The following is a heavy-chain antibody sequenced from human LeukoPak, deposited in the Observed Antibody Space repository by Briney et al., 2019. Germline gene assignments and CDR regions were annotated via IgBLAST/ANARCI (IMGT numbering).Heavy chain of an antibody. D-gene: IGHD5-18*01. CDR1: GFTFDDYA. J-gene: IGHJ4*02. CDR2: ISWNSGSI. CDR3: ARMRRYGRC. V-gene: IGHV3-9*01. Sequence: PGRSLRLSCAASGFTFDDYAMHWVRQAPGRGLEWVSGISWNSGSIGYADSVKGRFTISRDNANNSLYLQMNSLRAEDTAVYYCARMRRYGRCWGQGIRVTVSS.